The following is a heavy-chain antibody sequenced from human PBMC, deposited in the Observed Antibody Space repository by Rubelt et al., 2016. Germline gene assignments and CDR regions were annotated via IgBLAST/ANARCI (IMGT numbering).Heavy chain of an antibody. CDR2: IYYSGST. D-gene: IGHD1-14*01. J-gene: IGHJ5*02. Sequence: QVQLQESGPGLVKPSETLSLTCTVSGGSISSYYWSWIRQPPGKGLEWIGYIYYSGSTNYNPSLKSRCTISVDTSKNQFSLKLSSVTAADTAVYYCARKPDADWFDPWGQGTLVTVSS. V-gene: IGHV4-59*12. CDR3: ARKPDADWFDP. CDR1: GGSISSYY.